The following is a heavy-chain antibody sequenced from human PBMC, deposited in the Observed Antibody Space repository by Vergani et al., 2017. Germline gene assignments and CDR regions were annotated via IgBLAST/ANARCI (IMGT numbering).Heavy chain of an antibody. CDR3: ARGDTSCSPYH. V-gene: IGHV1-2*06. CDR2: INPNSGCT. Sequence: QVQLVQSGAEVQKPGASVKVSCKASGDTFTGYYMHWVRQAPGQGLEWVGRINPNSGCTNYAQKFQGRVTMTRDTSIRTVYMELTSLRSDETAVYYCARGDTSCSPYHWGQGTLVTVSS. J-gene: IGHJ5*02. CDR1: GDTFTGYY. D-gene: IGHD2-2*01.